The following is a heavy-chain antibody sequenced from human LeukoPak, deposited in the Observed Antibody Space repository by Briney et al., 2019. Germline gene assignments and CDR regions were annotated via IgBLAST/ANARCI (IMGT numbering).Heavy chain of an antibody. CDR1: GGSISSGSYY. D-gene: IGHD6-19*01. Sequence: SETLSLTCTVSGGSISSGSYYWGWIRQPPGKGLEWIASIYYSGSTYYNPSLKSRVTISVDTSKNQFSLKLSSGTAADTAVYYCAGQGSSGWPYYYYYYYMDVWGKGTTVTISS. J-gene: IGHJ6*03. CDR2: IYYSGST. CDR3: AGQGSSGWPYYYYYYYMDV. V-gene: IGHV4-39*01.